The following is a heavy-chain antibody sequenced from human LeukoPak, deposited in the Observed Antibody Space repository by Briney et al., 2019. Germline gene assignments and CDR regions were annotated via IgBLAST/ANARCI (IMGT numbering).Heavy chain of an antibody. Sequence: KPSETLSLTCTVSGGSISSYYWSWIRQPPGKGLEWIGYIYYSGSTNYNPSLKSRVTISVDTSKNQFSLDLSSVTAADTAVYYCARARYNWFDPWGQGTLVTVSS. CDR1: GGSISSYY. V-gene: IGHV4-59*01. CDR3: ARARYNWFDP. J-gene: IGHJ5*02. CDR2: IYYSGST.